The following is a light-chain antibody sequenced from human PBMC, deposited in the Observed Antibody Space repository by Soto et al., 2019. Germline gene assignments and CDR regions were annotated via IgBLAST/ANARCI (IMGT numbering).Light chain of an antibody. J-gene: IGKJ1*01. V-gene: IGKV1-5*01. CDR3: QQYNGFSS. CDR2: DAS. Sequence: DIQMTQSPSTLSASVGDRVTITCRASQSISSWLAWYQQKPGKAPKLLIYDASSLESGVPSRFSGSGSGTEFTLTISSLQPDDFPTYYCQQYNGFSSFGQGTKVEIK. CDR1: QSISSW.